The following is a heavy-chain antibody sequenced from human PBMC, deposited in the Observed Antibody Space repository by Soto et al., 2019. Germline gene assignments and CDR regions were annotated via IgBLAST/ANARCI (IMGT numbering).Heavy chain of an antibody. J-gene: IGHJ6*02. CDR3: ASDYGDAPYYYYGMDV. D-gene: IGHD4-17*01. V-gene: IGHV3-30-3*01. CDR1: GFTFSSYA. CDR2: ISYDGSNK. Sequence: PGGSLRLSCAASGFTFSSYAMHWVRQAPGKGLEWVAVISYDGSNKYYADSVKGRFTISRDNSKNTLYLQMNSLRAEDTAVYYCASDYGDAPYYYYGMDVWGQGTTVTVSS.